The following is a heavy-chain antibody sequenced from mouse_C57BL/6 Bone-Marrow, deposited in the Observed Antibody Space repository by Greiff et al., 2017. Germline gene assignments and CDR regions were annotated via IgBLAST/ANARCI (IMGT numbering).Heavy chain of an antibody. CDR2: LDPSDSET. CDR1: GYTFTSYW. V-gene: IGHV1-52*01. Sequence: QVQLQQPGAELVRPGSSVKLSCKASGYTFTSYWMHWVKQRPIQGLEWIGNLDPSDSETHYNQKFKDKATLTVDKSSSTAYMKSSRLTSEDSAVYYCARGRGLRRGVGWFAYWGQGTLVTVSA. J-gene: IGHJ3*01. CDR3: ARGRGLRRGVGWFAY. D-gene: IGHD2-4*01.